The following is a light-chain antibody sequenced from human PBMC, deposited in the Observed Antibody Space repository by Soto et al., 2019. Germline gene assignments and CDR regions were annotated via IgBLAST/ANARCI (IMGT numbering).Light chain of an antibody. CDR2: KNN. CDR3: AAWDDSLSGYVV. J-gene: IGLJ2*01. Sequence: QPVLTQPPSVSGTPGQRVTISCSGSSSNIGSNYVYWYQQLPGTAPKLLIYKNNQWPSGVPDRFSGSKSGTSASLAISGLRSEDEADYYCAAWDDSLSGYVVFGGGTKVTVL. V-gene: IGLV1-47*01. CDR1: SSNIGSNY.